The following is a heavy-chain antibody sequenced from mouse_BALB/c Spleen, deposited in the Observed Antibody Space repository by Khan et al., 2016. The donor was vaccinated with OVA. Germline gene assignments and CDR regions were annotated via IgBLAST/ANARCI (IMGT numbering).Heavy chain of an antibody. V-gene: IGHV3-2*02. CDR1: GYSITSDYA. CDR3: PRRYYSGQWYFDV. CDR2: ISYSGST. J-gene: IGHJ1*01. D-gene: IGHD1-1*01. Sequence: EVQLQESGPGLVKPSQSLSLTCTVTGYSITSDYAWNWIRQFPGNKLEWMGNISYSGSTNYNPSLKGRISITRDTSRNQFYLQLNSVTTEDTATYYFPRRYYSGQWYFDVWGAGTTVTVSS.